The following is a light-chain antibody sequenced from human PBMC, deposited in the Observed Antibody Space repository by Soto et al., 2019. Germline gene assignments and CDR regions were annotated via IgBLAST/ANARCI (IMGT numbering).Light chain of an antibody. J-gene: IGKJ1*01. V-gene: IGKV3-15*01. CDR1: QSLSSD. Sequence: EIVLTQSPATLSVSPGERAILSCRASQSLSSDLAWYQQKPGQAPRLLIFDASTRATDIPARFSGSGSGTAFTLTIGSLQSEDFAVYYRQQYNTWPQTFGQGTKVDIK. CDR2: DAS. CDR3: QQYNTWPQT.